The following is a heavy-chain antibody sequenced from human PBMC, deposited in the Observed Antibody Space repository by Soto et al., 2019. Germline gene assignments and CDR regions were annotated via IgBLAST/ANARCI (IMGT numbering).Heavy chain of an antibody. CDR1: GDSINSADYY. J-gene: IGHJ4*02. CDR2: IYYSRSD. Sequence: LFLTCTVSGDSINSADYYWSWLRQPPGKGLEWIGYIYYSRSDYYNPSLGRRATITIDTSRNQFSLNLMSVTAADTAVYYCARVVQFYDSSGYSFYYFDYWGQGALVTVSS. CDR3: ARVVQFYDSSGYSFYYFDY. D-gene: IGHD3-22*01. V-gene: IGHV4-30-4*01.